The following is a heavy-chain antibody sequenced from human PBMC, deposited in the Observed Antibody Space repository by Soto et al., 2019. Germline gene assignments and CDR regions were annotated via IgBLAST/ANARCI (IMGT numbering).Heavy chain of an antibody. CDR2: ISGYNGNT. J-gene: IGHJ6*02. CDR3: ARPTDFYSYTMDV. V-gene: IGHV1-18*01. CDR1: GYTFTSFG. Sequence: ASVKVSCKASGYTFTSFGINRVRQAPGQGLEWMGWISGYNGNTNYAQNLQDRVTMTRDTSTSTAYMELRSLRSDDTAVYYRARPTDFYSYTMDVWRQGTTVTVSS.